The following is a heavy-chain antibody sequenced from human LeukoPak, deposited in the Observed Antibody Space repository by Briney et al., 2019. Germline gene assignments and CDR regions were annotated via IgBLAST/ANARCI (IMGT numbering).Heavy chain of an antibody. D-gene: IGHD6-19*01. J-gene: IGHJ4*02. V-gene: IGHV4-4*02. Sequence: SETLSLTCTVSAGSITSTNWWSWVRQPPGKELQWIGEIYHDGTTNYNPSLKSRLTISVDRSQNQFSLKLNFVTAADTAVYYCATSSGWYGYYFDYWGQGTLVTVSS. CDR3: ATSSGWYGYYFDY. CDR2: IYHDGTT. CDR1: AGSITSTNW.